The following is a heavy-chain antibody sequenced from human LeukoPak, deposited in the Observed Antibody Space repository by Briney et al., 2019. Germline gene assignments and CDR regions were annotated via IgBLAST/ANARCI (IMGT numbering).Heavy chain of an antibody. J-gene: IGHJ3*02. Sequence: GGSLRLSCAASGFTVSSNYMNWVRQAPGKGLEWVSSISSSSSYIYYADSVKGRFTISRDNAKNSLYLQMNSLRAEDTAVYYCARDLNYDFWSEPDDAFDIWGQGTMVTVSS. CDR3: ARDLNYDFWSEPDDAFDI. V-gene: IGHV3-21*01. D-gene: IGHD3-3*01. CDR2: ISSSSSYI. CDR1: GFTVSSNY.